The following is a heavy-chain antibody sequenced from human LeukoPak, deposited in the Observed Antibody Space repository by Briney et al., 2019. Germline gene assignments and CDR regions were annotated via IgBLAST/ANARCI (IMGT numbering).Heavy chain of an antibody. V-gene: IGHV3-11*01. CDR1: GFTFNDYY. CDR2: TSSRNSTI. Sequence: GVSLRRSCSASGFTFNDYYRMWIRQAPGKELEGFSYTSSRNSTIYYAYSVKVRFTIARYNAKNSLYLKMNSLRAEDTAVYYCAREKAGYCSRTSCYLDSYYYYMEVWGKGTTVTISS. CDR3: AREKAGYCSRTSCYLDSYYYYMEV. D-gene: IGHD2-2*01. J-gene: IGHJ6*03.